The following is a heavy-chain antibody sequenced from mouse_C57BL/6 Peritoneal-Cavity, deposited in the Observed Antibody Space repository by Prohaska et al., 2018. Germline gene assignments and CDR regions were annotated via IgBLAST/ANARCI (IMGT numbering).Heavy chain of an antibody. CDR2: INPDSSTI. D-gene: IGHD4-1*01. V-gene: IGHV4-1*01. J-gene: IGHJ1*03. CDR1: GIDLSRYW. Sequence: EVKLLQSGGGLVQPGGSLKLSCEASGIDLSRYWKSWVRRCSVKGLEWIGEINPDSSTINDAPSLKDKFIISRDNAKNTLYLQMSKVGSEDTALYYCASPNWDWYFDVWGTGTTVTVSS. CDR3: ASPNWDWYFDV.